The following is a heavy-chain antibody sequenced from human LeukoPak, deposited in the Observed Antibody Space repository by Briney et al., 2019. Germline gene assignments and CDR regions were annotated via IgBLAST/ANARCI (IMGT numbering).Heavy chain of an antibody. V-gene: IGHV1-69*13. J-gene: IGHJ5*02. CDR2: IIPIFGTA. D-gene: IGHD2-2*02. CDR1: GGTFSSYA. Sequence: ASVKVSCKASGGTFSSYAISWVRQAPGQGLEWMGGIIPIFGTANYAQKFQGRVTITADESTSTAYMELSSLRSEDTAVYYCARGRDCSSTSCYSLKPRGAWFDPWGQGALVTVSS. CDR3: ARGRDCSSTSCYSLKPRGAWFDP.